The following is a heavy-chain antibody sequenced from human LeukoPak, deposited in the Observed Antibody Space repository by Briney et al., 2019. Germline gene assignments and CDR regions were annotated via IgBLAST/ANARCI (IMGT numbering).Heavy chain of an antibody. CDR2: IYYSGGT. Sequence: SETLSLTCTVSGGSISSYYWSWIRQPPGKGLEWIGYIYYSGGTNHNPSLKSRVTISVDTSKNQFSLKLSSVTAADTAVYYCARGAVTATPFDYWGQGTLVTVSS. D-gene: IGHD2-21*02. J-gene: IGHJ4*02. V-gene: IGHV4-59*01. CDR3: ARGAVTATPFDY. CDR1: GGSISSYY.